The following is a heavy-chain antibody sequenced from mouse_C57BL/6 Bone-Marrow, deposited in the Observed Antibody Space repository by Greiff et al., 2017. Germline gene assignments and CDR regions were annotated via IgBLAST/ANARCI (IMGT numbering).Heavy chain of an antibody. D-gene: IGHD1-1*01. CDR3: AREGDYYGSRIFDY. V-gene: IGHV3-5*01. Sequence: EVQLQQSGPGLVKPSQTVFLTCTVTGISITTGNYRWSWIRQFPGNKLEWIGYIYYSGTITYNPSLTSRTTITRDTPKNQFFLEMNSLTAEDTATYYCAREGDYYGSRIFDYWGQGTTLTVSS. J-gene: IGHJ2*01. CDR1: GISITTGNYR. CDR2: IYYSGTI.